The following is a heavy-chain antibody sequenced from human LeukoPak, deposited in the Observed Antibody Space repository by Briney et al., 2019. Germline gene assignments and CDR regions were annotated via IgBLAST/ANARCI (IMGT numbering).Heavy chain of an antibody. J-gene: IGHJ4*02. CDR1: GFIFSSYW. CDR3: AKAPVTSCRGAFCYPFDY. CDR2: ISGSGGST. D-gene: IGHD2-15*01. V-gene: IGHV3-23*01. Sequence: GGSLRLSCAASGFIFSSYWMSWVRQAPGKGLEWVSGISGSGGSTFYAASVRGRFTISRDTSRSTLYLQMNSLRAEDAAVYYCAKAPVTSCRGAFCYPFDYWGQGTLVTVSS.